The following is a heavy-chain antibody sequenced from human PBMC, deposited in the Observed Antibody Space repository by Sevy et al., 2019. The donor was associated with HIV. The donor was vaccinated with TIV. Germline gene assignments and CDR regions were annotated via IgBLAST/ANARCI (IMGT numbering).Heavy chain of an antibody. D-gene: IGHD3-10*01. Sequence: GGSLRLSCAASGFTFNGYGMHWVRQAPGKGLEWVAVILYDGSNEDYADSVKGRFTISRDNSKNTVYLQMNRLRTEDTAVYYCAKGLHYGSGSYYGGTDYWGQGTLVTVSS. J-gene: IGHJ4*02. V-gene: IGHV3-30*18. CDR1: GFTFNGYG. CDR2: ILYDGSNE. CDR3: AKGLHYGSGSYYGGTDY.